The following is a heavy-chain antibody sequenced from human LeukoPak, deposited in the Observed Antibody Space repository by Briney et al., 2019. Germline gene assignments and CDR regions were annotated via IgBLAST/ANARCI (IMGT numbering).Heavy chain of an antibody. Sequence: VASVKVSCKASGYTFTGYYMHWVRQAPGQGLEWMGWINPNSGGTNYAQKFQGRVTMTRDTSISTAYMELSRLRSDDTAVYYCARDYSYGDYVGSPDYWGQGTLVTVSS. CDR3: ARDYSYGDYVGSPDY. CDR1: GYTFTGYY. CDR2: INPNSGGT. J-gene: IGHJ4*02. D-gene: IGHD4-17*01. V-gene: IGHV1-2*02.